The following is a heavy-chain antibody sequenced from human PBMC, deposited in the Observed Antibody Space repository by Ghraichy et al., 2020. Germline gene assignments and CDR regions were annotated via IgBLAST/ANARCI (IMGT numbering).Heavy chain of an antibody. V-gene: IGHV3-33*08. CDR1: GFTVSDFG. Sequence: GGSLRLSCAASGFTVSDFGMHWVRQAPGKGLEWVAIIWSDGSNKYYGDSVKGRFTISRDNSKNTLYLQMNSLRAEDTAVYYCARELLYDGVYYYYGLDAWGQGTLVTVSS. J-gene: IGHJ6*02. D-gene: IGHD2-8*01. CDR3: ARELLYDGVYYYYGLDA. CDR2: IWSDGSNK.